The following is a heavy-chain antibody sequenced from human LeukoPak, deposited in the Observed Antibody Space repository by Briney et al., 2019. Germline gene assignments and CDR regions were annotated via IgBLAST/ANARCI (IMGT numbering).Heavy chain of an antibody. CDR2: IGTAGDT. Sequence: PGGSLRLSCAASGFTFSSYAMHWVRQATGKGLEWVSAIGTAGDTYYPGSVKGRFTISRENAKNSLYLQMNSLRAGDTAVYYCARGVITFGGVDGAFDIWGQGTMVTVSS. CDR1: GFTFSSYA. CDR3: ARGVITFGGVDGAFDI. V-gene: IGHV3-13*01. D-gene: IGHD3-16*01. J-gene: IGHJ3*02.